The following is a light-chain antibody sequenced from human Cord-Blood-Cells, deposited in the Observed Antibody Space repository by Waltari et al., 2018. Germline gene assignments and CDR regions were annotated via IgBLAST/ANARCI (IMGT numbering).Light chain of an antibody. Sequence: DIQMTQSPSSLSASVGDRVTITCRASKSISSYLNWYQQKPGKAPKLLIYAASSLQSGGPSRFSGSGSGTDFTLTINSLQPEDFATYYCQQSYSTPPTFGQGTKVEIK. CDR2: AAS. J-gene: IGKJ1*01. CDR1: KSISSY. CDR3: QQSYSTPPT. V-gene: IGKV1-39*01.